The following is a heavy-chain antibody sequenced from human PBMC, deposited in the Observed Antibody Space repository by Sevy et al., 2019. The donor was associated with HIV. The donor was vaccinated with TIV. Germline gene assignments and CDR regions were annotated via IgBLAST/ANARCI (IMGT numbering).Heavy chain of an antibody. CDR2: IYSGGST. J-gene: IGHJ3*02. V-gene: IGHV3-53*04. CDR1: GFTVSSNY. CDR3: ASQYSSGWYLPETIGPQNAFDI. D-gene: IGHD6-19*01. Sequence: GESLKISCAASGFTVSSNYMSWVRQAPGKGLEWVSVIYSGGSTYYADSVKGRFTISRHNSKNTLYLQMNSLRAEDTAVYYCASQYSSGWYLPETIGPQNAFDIWGQGTMVTVSS.